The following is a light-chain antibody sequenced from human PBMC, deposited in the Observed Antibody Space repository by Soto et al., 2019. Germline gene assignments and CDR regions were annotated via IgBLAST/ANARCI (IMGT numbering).Light chain of an antibody. CDR2: KAS. V-gene: IGKV1-5*03. Sequence: DIQMTQSPSTLSASVGDRVTITCRASQSISSWLAWYQQKPGKAPKLLIYKASSLESGVPSRFSGSGSGTEFTLTISSLQPDDFATYYCQHQEFGQGTKLEIK. CDR1: QSISSW. J-gene: IGKJ2*01. CDR3: QHQE.